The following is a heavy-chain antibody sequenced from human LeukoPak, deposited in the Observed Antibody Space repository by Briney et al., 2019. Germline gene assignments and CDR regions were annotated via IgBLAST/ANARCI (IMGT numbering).Heavy chain of an antibody. CDR2: IYYSGST. V-gene: IGHV4-39*07. J-gene: IGHJ4*02. Sequence: SETLSLTRTVSGGSISSSSYYWGWIRQPPGKGLEWIGSIYYSGSTNYNPSLKSRVTISVDTSKNQFSLKLSSVTAADTAVYYCARVWSGSYNKNFDYWGQGTLVTVSS. D-gene: IGHD1-26*01. CDR3: ARVWSGSYNKNFDY. CDR1: GGSISSSSYY.